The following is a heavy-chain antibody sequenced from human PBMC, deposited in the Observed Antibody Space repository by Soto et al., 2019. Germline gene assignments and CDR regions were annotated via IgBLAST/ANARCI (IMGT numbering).Heavy chain of an antibody. J-gene: IGHJ1*01. D-gene: IGHD1-26*01. V-gene: IGHV4-59*01. CDR1: GGSMSAYY. Sequence: SETLSLTCTVSGGSMSAYYWSWIRQAPGKGLEWIGYIFSSETTNYNPSLKSRVTISLDTSKNQFSLSLISVTTADTAVYYCARHGIVEVGKPTEYLHHWGQGTLVTVSS. CDR2: IFSSETT. CDR3: ARHGIVEVGKPTEYLHH.